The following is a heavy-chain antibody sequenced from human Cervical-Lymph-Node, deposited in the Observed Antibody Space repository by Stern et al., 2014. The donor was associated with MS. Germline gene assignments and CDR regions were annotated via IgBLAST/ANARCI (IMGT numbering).Heavy chain of an antibody. Sequence: VQLVQSGAEVKKPGSSVKVSCKASGGTFSNYAISWVRQAPGQGLEWMGGIIPFFGTANYAQKFQGRVTITADKSTSTAYMELSSLRSEDTAVYYCARGLRDDYVWGSFTDAFDIWGQGTMVTVSS. J-gene: IGHJ3*02. D-gene: IGHD3-16*01. V-gene: IGHV1-69*06. CDR1: GGTFSNYA. CDR3: ARGLRDDYVWGSFTDAFDI. CDR2: IIPFFGTA.